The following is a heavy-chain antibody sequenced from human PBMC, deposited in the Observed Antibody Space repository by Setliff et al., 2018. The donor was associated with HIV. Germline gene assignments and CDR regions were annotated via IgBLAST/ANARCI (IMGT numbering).Heavy chain of an antibody. V-gene: IGHV4-34*01. CDR1: GGSFSGYY. D-gene: IGHD2-2*01. CDR3: ATHCTSTSCYSAGLDY. J-gene: IGHJ4*02. CDR2: INHSGNT. Sequence: PSETLSLTCAVYGGSFSGYYWSWSRQPPGKGLEWIGEINHSGNTNYNPSLKSRVTISVDTSKNQFTLNLNSVTAAATAVYYCATHCTSTSCYSAGLDYWGQGTLVTVSS.